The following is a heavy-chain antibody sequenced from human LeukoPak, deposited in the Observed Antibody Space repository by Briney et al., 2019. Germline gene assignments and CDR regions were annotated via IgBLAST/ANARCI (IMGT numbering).Heavy chain of an antibody. CDR2: ISGSGGST. CDR3: AKGVRGVIYYYYGMGV. V-gene: IGHV3-23*01. J-gene: IGHJ6*04. Sequence: GGSLRLSCAASGFTFSSYAMSWVRQAPGKGLEWVSAISGSGGSTYYADSVKGRFTISRDNSKNTLYLQMNSLRAEDTAVYYCAKGVRGVIYYYYGMGVWGKGTTVTVSS. CDR1: GFTFSSYA. D-gene: IGHD3-10*01.